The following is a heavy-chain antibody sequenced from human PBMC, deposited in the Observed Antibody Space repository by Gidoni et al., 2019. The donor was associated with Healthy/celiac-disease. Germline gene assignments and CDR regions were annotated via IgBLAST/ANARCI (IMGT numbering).Heavy chain of an antibody. Sequence: QVQLQESGPGLVQQPSETLSRTCTVSGGSISSYYWSWIRQPPGKGLEWIGYIYYSGSTNYNPSLKSRVTISVDTSKNQFSLKLSSVTAADTAVYYCARGVAVARAEGDYWGQGTLVTVSS. J-gene: IGHJ4*02. D-gene: IGHD6-19*01. CDR1: GGSISSYY. CDR3: ARGVAVARAEGDY. V-gene: IGHV4-59*01. CDR2: IYYSGST.